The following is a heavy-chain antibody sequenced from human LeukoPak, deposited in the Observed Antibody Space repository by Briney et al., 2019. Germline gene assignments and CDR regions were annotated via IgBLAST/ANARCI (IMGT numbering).Heavy chain of an antibody. CDR2: ISSSGGNI. CDR3: ARGTTGTTVAYGYSLDS. CDR1: GFTFSDYY. J-gene: IGHJ4*02. Sequence: GGSLRLSCAASGFTFSDYYMSWIRQAPGKGLEWVLYISSSGGNIYYADSVKGRFSISRDNAKNSLSLEMNSLRVEDTGVYYCARGTTGTTVAYGYSLDSWGQGTLVTVSS. D-gene: IGHD1-7*01. V-gene: IGHV3-11*01.